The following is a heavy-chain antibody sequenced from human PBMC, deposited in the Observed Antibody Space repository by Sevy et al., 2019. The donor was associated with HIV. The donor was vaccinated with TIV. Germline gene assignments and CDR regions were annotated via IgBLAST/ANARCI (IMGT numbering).Heavy chain of an antibody. J-gene: IGHJ3*02. CDR3: TKDMVTFGGIIANSPDGFDM. CDR1: GFRFSSYG. CDR2: LPYDGSKE. V-gene: IGHV3-30*02. Sequence: GGSLRLSCAASGFRFSSYGMNWVRQAPDKGLEWVAFLPYDGSKEDYADSVKGRFTISRDNSKKTLYMQMSSLGAEDTAVYYCTKDMVTFGGIIANSPDGFDMWGQGTMVTVSS. D-gene: IGHD3-16*02.